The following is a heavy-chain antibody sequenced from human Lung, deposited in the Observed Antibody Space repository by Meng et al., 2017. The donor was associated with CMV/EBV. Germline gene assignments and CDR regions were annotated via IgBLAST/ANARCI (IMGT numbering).Heavy chain of an antibody. V-gene: IGHV1-8*01. Sequence: ASXXVSXKASGYTFTTYDINWVRQATGQGLEWMGWMNPNSGNTGYAQKFQGRVTLTRVTSISTAYMELSSLTSDDTAMYYCARHEVYGGNPLMDVWGQGNXVNGAS. CDR1: GYTFTTYD. CDR2: MNPNSGNT. J-gene: IGHJ6*02. CDR3: ARHEVYGGNPLMDV. D-gene: IGHD4-23*01.